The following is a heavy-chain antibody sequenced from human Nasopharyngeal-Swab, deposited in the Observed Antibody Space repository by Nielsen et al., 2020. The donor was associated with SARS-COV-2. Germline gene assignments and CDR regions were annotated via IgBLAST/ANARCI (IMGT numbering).Heavy chain of an antibody. J-gene: IGHJ3*02. D-gene: IGHD3-22*01. CDR3: AKETTYYYDSSGWGAFDI. CDR2: ISYDGSNK. Sequence: GGSLRLSCAASGFTFSSYGMHWVRQAPGKGLERVAVISYDGSNKYYADSVKGRFTISRDNSKNTLYLQMNSLRAEDTAVYYCAKETTYYYDSSGWGAFDIWGQGTMVTVSS. V-gene: IGHV3-30*18. CDR1: GFTFSSYG.